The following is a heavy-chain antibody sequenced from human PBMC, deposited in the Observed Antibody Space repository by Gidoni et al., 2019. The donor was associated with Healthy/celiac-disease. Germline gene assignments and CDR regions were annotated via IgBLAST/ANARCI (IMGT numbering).Heavy chain of an antibody. V-gene: IGHV1-69*01. D-gene: IGHD3-22*01. CDR3: ASQPLGYYYDSGWFDP. CDR1: GGTFSSYA. J-gene: IGHJ5*02. CDR2: IIPIFGTA. Sequence: QVQLVQSGAEVKKPGSSVKVSCKASGGTFSSYAISWVVQAPGQGLEWMGGIIPIFGTANYAQKFQGRVTITADESTSTAYMELSSLRSEDTAVYYCASQPLGYYYDSGWFDPWGQGTLVTVSS.